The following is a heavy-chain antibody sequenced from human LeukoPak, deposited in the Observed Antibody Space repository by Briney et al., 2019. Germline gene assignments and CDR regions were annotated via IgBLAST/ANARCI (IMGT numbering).Heavy chain of an antibody. CDR1: GGSISSYY. Sequence: PSETLSLTCTVSGGSISSYYWSWIRQPPGKGLEWIGYIYYSGSTNYNPSLKSRVTISVDTSKNQFSLKLSSVTAADTAVYYCARGPPYGGNFDYWGQGTLVTVSS. D-gene: IGHD4-23*01. V-gene: IGHV4-59*01. J-gene: IGHJ4*02. CDR3: ARGPPYGGNFDY. CDR2: IYYSGST.